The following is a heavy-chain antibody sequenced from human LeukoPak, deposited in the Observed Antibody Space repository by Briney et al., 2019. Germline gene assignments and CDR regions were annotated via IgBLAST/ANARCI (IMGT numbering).Heavy chain of an antibody. J-gene: IGHJ3*02. CDR1: GGSITSSSYY. Sequence: SETLSLTCTVSGGSITSSSYYWGWIRQPPGKGLEWIGSVYYSGNTYCNSSLKSRVTISVDTSKNQFSLKLSSVTAADTAIYYCTREYGFMTTVFHAFDIWGQGTMVTVSS. D-gene: IGHD4-17*01. CDR2: VYYSGNT. V-gene: IGHV4-39*07. CDR3: TREYGFMTTVFHAFDI.